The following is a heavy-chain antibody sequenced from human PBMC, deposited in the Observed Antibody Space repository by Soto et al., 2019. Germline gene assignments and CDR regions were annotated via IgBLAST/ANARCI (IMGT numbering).Heavy chain of an antibody. J-gene: IGHJ3*02. CDR1: GGFVTSGSYY. V-gene: IGHV4-34*01. D-gene: IGHD1-1*01. Sequence: QVHLQQWGAGLLKPSETLSLTCAVYGGFVTSGSYYWSWIRQPPGKGLEWIGEMSHSGGTHFNPPLKSRVAISVDTSKNQFTLKMSSVTAADKALYYCARVERGTATTVVDAFDIWGPGTMVTGSS. CDR2: MSHSGGT. CDR3: ARVERGTATTVVDAFDI.